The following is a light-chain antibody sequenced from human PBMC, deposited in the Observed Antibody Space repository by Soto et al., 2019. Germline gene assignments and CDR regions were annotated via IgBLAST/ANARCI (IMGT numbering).Light chain of an antibody. V-gene: IGKV3-11*01. CDR1: QSVSRY. CDR3: QERSIWPPSFT. Sequence: EIALTQSPATLSLSPGERATLCCGASQSVSRYLAWYQQRPGQAPRLLIFDATKRTADTPARFSGSGSGTDFTLTISSLEPEDSAVYYCQERSIWPPSFTFGPGTKV. J-gene: IGKJ3*01. CDR2: DAT.